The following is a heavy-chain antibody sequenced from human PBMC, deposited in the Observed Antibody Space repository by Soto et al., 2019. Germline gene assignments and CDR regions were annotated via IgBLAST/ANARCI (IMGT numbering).Heavy chain of an antibody. V-gene: IGHV3-15*01. J-gene: IGHJ4*02. CDR1: GFTFSNAW. CDR2: IKSKTDGETT. CDR3: RTDDMFGR. D-gene: IGHD3-10*02. Sequence: EVQLVESGGGLVKPGGSLRLSCAASGFTFSNAWMSWVRQAPGKGLEWVGSIKSKTDGETTDYASPVKGRFTISRDDSKNTLYLQINSLKAEDTAVYYCRTDDMFGRWGQGTLVTVSS.